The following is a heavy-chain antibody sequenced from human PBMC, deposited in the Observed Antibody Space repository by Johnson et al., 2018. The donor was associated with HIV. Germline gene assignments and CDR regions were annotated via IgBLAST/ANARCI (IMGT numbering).Heavy chain of an antibody. CDR2: INTKTDGGTT. CDR1: GFTFDNAW. D-gene: IGHD4-17*01. Sequence: VQLVESGGGLVKPGGSLRLSCAASGFTFDNAWMNWVRQAPGKGLEWVGRINTKTDGGTTDYAAAVKGRFTISRDDSKNTLYLQMISLRAEDTAVYYCAKGDGTATTFGAFDFRGQGTKVTVSS. V-gene: IGHV3-15*01. J-gene: IGHJ3*01. CDR3: AKGDGTATTFGAFDF.